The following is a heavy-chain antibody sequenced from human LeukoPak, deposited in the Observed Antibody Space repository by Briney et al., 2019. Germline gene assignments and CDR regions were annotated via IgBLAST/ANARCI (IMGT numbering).Heavy chain of an antibody. Sequence: PGGSLRLSCVASGFTYSSYWMIWVRQAPGKGLEWVSAISGSGGSTYYADSVKGRFTISRDNSKNTLYLQMNSLRAEDTAVYYCAKNYGDYEFDYWGQGTLVTVSS. J-gene: IGHJ4*02. CDR1: GFTYSSYW. CDR3: AKNYGDYEFDY. V-gene: IGHV3-23*01. CDR2: ISGSGGST. D-gene: IGHD4-17*01.